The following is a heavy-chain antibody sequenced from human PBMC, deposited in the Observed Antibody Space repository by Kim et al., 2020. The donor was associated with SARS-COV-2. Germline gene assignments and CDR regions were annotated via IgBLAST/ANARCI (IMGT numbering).Heavy chain of an antibody. J-gene: IGHJ2*01. CDR2: IYPGDSDT. CDR3: ARRQYCSGGSCYGANYGWYFDL. V-gene: IGHV5-51*01. CDR1: GYSFTSYW. Sequence: GESLKISCKGSGYSFTSYWIGWVRQMPGKGLEWMGIIYPGDSDTRYSPSFQGQVTISADKSISTAYLQWSSLKASDTAMYYCARRQYCSGGSCYGANYGWYFDLWGRGTLVTVSS. D-gene: IGHD2-15*01.